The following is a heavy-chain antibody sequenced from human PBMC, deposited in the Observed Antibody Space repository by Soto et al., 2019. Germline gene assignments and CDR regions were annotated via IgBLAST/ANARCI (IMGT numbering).Heavy chain of an antibody. CDR3: AKAHLGYCSGDNCYFDS. D-gene: IGHD2-15*01. Sequence: GGSLRLSCAASGFTFSRYAMSWVRQAPGKGLEWVSGITGSGDTTNYADSVKGRFTISRDNSKNTLYLQLNTLRAEDTAIYYCAKAHLGYCSGDNCYFDSWGQGNLVTVSS. V-gene: IGHV3-23*01. CDR2: ITGSGDTT. J-gene: IGHJ4*02. CDR1: GFTFSRYA.